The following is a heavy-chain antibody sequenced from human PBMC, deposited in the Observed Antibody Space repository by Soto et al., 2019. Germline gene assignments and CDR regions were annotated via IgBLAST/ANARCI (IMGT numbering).Heavy chain of an antibody. J-gene: IGHJ4*02. Sequence: QTLPLTFTVSGGSISSNSYYWYWLRQPPRNATQCIGRIYYRAPTQKTKSLKSRVTISVDTYKNQFYLNLSSATDADTAVYYSERHADYASVWGKSDGSDYGGPGPLVFVS. D-gene: IGHD3-16*01. CDR2: IYYRAPT. CDR3: ERHADYASVWGKSDGSDY. V-gene: IGHV4-39*01. CDR1: GGSISSNSYY.